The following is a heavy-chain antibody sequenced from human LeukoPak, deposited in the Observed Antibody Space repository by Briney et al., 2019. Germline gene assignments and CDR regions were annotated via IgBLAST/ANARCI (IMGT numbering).Heavy chain of an antibody. J-gene: IGHJ5*02. V-gene: IGHV3-48*02. CDR1: GFTFSAYS. Sequence: GGSLRLSCAASGFTFSAYSMNWVRQAPGKGLEWVSYISGSSGTIYYADSVKGRFTVSRDNAKNSLYLQMNSLRDEDTAVYYCARANSAPGDPFDPWGQGTLVTVSS. CDR3: ARANSAPGDPFDP. CDR2: ISGSSGTI. D-gene: IGHD2-2*01.